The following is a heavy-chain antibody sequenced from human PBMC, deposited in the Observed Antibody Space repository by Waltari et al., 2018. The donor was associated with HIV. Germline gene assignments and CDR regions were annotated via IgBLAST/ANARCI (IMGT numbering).Heavy chain of an antibody. D-gene: IGHD3-22*01. CDR3: ARNSSAKGNRYFYYGLDV. CDR1: GYTFINFD. Sequence: QVYLVQSGPEVKRPGASVKISCKAYGYTFINFDVTWVRHAAGQGPEWLGWMNPNSGNTASPYIFEERVTMTTDVSTATAYMEMSGLTPEDTAIYYCARNSSAKGNRYFYYGLDVWGQGTPVTV. J-gene: IGHJ6*02. V-gene: IGHV1-8*02. CDR2: MNPNSGNT.